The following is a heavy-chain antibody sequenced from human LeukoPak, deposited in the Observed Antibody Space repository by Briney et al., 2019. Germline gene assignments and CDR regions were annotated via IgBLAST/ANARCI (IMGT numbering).Heavy chain of an antibody. Sequence: GESLKISCKGSGYTFTTYWIGWVRQMPGKGLEWMGIIYPGDSDTRYSPSFQGQVTISVDKSISTAYLQWSSLKASDTAMYYCARARYCSGGSCYAEYWGQGTLVTVSS. CDR3: ARARYCSGGSCYAEY. CDR1: GYTFTTYW. CDR2: IYPGDSDT. J-gene: IGHJ4*02. V-gene: IGHV5-51*01. D-gene: IGHD2-15*01.